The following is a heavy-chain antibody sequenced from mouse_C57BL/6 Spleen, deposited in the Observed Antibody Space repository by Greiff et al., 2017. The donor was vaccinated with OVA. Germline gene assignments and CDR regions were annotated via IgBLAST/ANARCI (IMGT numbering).Heavy chain of an antibody. CDR2: IYPGDGDT. V-gene: IGHV1-80*01. J-gene: IGHJ2*01. Sequence: VQLQQSGAELVKPGASVKISCKASGYAFSSYWMNWVKQRPGKGLEWIGQIYPGDGDTNYNGKFKGKATLTADKSSSTAYMQLSSLTSEDSAVYFCARAEFITTVVADYWGQGTTLTVSS. CDR3: ARAEFITTVVADY. CDR1: GYAFSSYW. D-gene: IGHD1-1*01.